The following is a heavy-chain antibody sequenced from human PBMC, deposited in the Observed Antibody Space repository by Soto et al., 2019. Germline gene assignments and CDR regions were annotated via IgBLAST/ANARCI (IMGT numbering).Heavy chain of an antibody. J-gene: IGHJ6*02. CDR2: IRSKANSYAT. V-gene: IGHV3-73*01. CDR1: GFTFSGSA. CDR3: TRSLGGSGYDYYYYGMDV. Sequence: GGSLRLSCAASGFTFSGSAMHWIRQASGKGLEWVGRIRSKANSYATAYAASVKGRFTISRDDSKNTAYLQMNSLKTEDTAVYYCTRSLGGSGYDYYYYGMDVWGQGTTVTVSS. D-gene: IGHD5-12*01.